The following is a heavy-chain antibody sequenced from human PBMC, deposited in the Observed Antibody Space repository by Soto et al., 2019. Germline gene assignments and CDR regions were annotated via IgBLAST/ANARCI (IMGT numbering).Heavy chain of an antibody. CDR2: ISAYNGNT. D-gene: IGHD3-10*01. V-gene: IGHV1-18*01. CDR1: GYTFTSYG. CDR3: ARDIVVGEYGY. Sequence: QVQLVQSGAEVKKPGASVKVSCKASGYTFTSYGISWVRQAPGQGLEWMGWISAYNGNTNYAQKLQGRVTMTTDTSTSKTDIEQRSLRSDDTAVDYCARDIVVGEYGYWGQVTLVTVSS. J-gene: IGHJ4*02.